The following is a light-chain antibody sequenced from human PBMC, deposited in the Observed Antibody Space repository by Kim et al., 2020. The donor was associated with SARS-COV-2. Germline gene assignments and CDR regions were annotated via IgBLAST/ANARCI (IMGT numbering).Light chain of an antibody. CDR1: SLRSYY. J-gene: IGLJ2*01. CDR3: NSRDSSGNHHVV. Sequence: SSELTQDPAVSVALGQTVRITCQGDSLRSYYASWYQQKPGQAPVLVIYGKNNRPSGIPDRFSGSSSGNTASLTITGAPAEDEADYYCNSRDSSGNHHVVF. CDR2: GKN. V-gene: IGLV3-19*01.